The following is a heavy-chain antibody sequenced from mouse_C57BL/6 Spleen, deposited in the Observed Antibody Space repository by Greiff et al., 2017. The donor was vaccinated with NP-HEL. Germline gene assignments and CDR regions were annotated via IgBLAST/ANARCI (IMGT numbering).Heavy chain of an antibody. D-gene: IGHD1-1*01. V-gene: IGHV3-6*01. J-gene: IGHJ2*01. CDR1: GYSITSGYY. Sequence: ESGPGLVKPSQSLSLTCSVTGYSITSGYYWNWIRQFPGNKLEWMGYISYDGSNNYNPSLKNRISITRDTSKNQFFLKLNSVTTEDTATYYCARDQDGSLDYWGQGTTLTVSS. CDR2: ISYDGSN. CDR3: ARDQDGSLDY.